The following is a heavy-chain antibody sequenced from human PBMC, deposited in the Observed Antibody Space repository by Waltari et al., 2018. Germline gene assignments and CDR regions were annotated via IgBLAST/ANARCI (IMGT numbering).Heavy chain of an antibody. CDR3: TRADLPGIAVAGTSPRVYYYYYGMDV. V-gene: IGHV3-49*03. CDR1: GFPLGDYA. D-gene: IGHD6-19*01. CDR2: IRSKAYGGTT. J-gene: IGHJ6*02. Sequence: EVQLVESGGGLVQPGRSLRLSCTASGFPLGDYALSWFRQAPGKGLDGVGFIRSKAYGGTTEYAASVKGRFTISRDDSKSIAYLQMNSLKTEDTAVYYCTRADLPGIAVAGTSPRVYYYYYGMDVWGQGTTVTVSS.